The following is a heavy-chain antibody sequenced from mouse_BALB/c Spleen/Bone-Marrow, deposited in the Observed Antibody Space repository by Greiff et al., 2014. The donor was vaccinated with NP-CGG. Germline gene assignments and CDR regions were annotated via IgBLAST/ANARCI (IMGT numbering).Heavy chain of an antibody. D-gene: IGHD2-1*01. CDR1: GYTFTDYY. CDR3: ARDHYGNYEGFDY. CDR2: IYPGSGNT. J-gene: IGHJ3*01. Sequence: VQLQQSGAELARPGTSVKLSCKASGYTFTDYYINWVKQRTGQGLEWIGEIYPGSGNTYYNEKFKGKATLTADKSSSTVNIHLSSLESEDSAVYFCARDHYGNYEGFDYWGQGTLVTVSA. V-gene: IGHV1-77*01.